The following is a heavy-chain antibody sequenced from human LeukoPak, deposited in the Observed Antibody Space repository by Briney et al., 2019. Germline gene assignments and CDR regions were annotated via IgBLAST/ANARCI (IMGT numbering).Heavy chain of an antibody. CDR1: GASFSSYY. V-gene: IGHV4-59*13. CDR3: ARDEHGDFQGFDY. Sequence: SETLSLTCTVSGASFSSYYWNWIRQSPGKGLEWLGNIHYRGTTNYNPSLKSRVTLSLDTSKSQFVLKVTSVTAADTAVYYCARDEHGDFQGFDYWGQGTRVTVSS. J-gene: IGHJ4*02. CDR2: IHYRGTT. D-gene: IGHD4-17*01.